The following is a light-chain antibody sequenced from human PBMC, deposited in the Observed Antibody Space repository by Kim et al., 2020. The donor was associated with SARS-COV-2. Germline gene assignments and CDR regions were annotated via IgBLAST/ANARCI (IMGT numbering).Light chain of an antibody. J-gene: IGKJ5*01. Sequence: SPGESATLSCRASQSVRSYLAWYQQKPGQAPRLLIYDASNRAAGIPARISGSGSGTDFTLTISSLEPEDFAVYFCQQRSHWPPITFGQGTRLEIK. CDR3: QQRSHWPPIT. CDR1: QSVRSY. CDR2: DAS. V-gene: IGKV3-11*01.